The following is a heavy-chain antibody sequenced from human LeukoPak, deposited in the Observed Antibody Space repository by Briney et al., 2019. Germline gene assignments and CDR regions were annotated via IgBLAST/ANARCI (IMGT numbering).Heavy chain of an antibody. V-gene: IGHV3-23*01. D-gene: IGHD4-17*01. CDR2: ISGSGGST. CDR3: AKELAVTTTWAYYYYGMDV. Sequence: GGSLRLSCAASGFTFSSYAMSWVRQAPGKGLEWVSAISGSGGSTYYADSVKGRFTISRDNSKNTLYLQMNSLRAEDTAVYYCAKELAVTTTWAYYYYGMDVWGQGTTVTVSS. J-gene: IGHJ6*02. CDR1: GFTFSSYA.